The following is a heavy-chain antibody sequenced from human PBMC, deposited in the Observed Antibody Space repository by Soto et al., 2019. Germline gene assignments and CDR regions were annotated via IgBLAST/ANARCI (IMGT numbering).Heavy chain of an antibody. J-gene: IGHJ3*02. V-gene: IGHV3-30*18. CDR3: AKEKSEDYGDPGLAFDI. Sequence: GGSLRLSCAAPGFTFSSYGMHWVRQAPGKGLEWVAVISYDGSNKYYADTVKGRFTISRDNSKNTLYLQMNSLRAEDTAVYYCAKEKSEDYGDPGLAFDIWGQGTMVT. D-gene: IGHD4-17*01. CDR2: ISYDGSNK. CDR1: GFTFSSYG.